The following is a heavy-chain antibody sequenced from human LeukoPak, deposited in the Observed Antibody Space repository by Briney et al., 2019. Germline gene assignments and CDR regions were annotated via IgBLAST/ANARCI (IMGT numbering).Heavy chain of an antibody. CDR2: IRYDGSNK. Sequence: GGSLRLSCAASGFAFSSYGMHWVRQAPGKGLEWVAFIRYDGSNKYYADSVKGRFTISRDNSKNTLYLQMNSLRAEDTAVYYCAKSKIEYQLLPDHWGQGTLVTVSS. J-gene: IGHJ4*02. CDR3: AKSKIEYQLLPDH. D-gene: IGHD2-2*01. V-gene: IGHV3-30*02. CDR1: GFAFSSYG.